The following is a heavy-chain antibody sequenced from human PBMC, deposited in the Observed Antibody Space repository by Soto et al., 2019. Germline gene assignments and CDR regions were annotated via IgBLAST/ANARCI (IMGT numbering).Heavy chain of an antibody. CDR1: GFSLSTSGVG. V-gene: IGHV2-5*02. CDR3: AHKGGGDRILDY. Sequence: QITLKESGPTLVKPTQTLTLTCTFSGFSLSTSGVGVGWIRQPPGKALEWVALIYWDDAKEYSPSLKSRLTSPQDTPKNPVALTRTNMDPVDTATYYCAHKGGGDRILDYWGQGTLVTVSS. J-gene: IGHJ4*02. CDR2: IYWDDAK. D-gene: IGHD3-16*01.